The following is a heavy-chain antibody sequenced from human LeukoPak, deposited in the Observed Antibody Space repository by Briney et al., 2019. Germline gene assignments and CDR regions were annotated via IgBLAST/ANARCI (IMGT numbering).Heavy chain of an antibody. CDR3: ARVGGSSTSLYYFDY. CDR1: GGSISSSSYS. D-gene: IGHD2-2*01. Sequence: SETLSLTCTVSGGSISSSSYSWGWIRQPPGKGLEWFGEINHSGSTNYNLSLKCRVTVSVDTSTNQFSLKLSSVTAADTAAYYCARVGGSSTSLYYFDYWGQGTLVTVSS. V-gene: IGHV4-39*07. J-gene: IGHJ4*02. CDR2: INHSGST.